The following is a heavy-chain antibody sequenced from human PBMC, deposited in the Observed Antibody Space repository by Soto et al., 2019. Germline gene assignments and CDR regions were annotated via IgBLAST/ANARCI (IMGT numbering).Heavy chain of an antibody. D-gene: IGHD6-13*01. Sequence: QVQLVQSGAEVKKPGSSVKVSCKASGGTFSSYAISWVRQAPGQGLEWMGGIIPIFGTANYAQKFQGRVTITSDKSASTAYMELSSLRSEDTAVYYCARDQQQLVRYYYGMDVWGQGTTVTVSS. CDR3: ARDQQQLVRYYYGMDV. CDR2: IIPIFGTA. J-gene: IGHJ6*02. CDR1: GGTFSSYA. V-gene: IGHV1-69*06.